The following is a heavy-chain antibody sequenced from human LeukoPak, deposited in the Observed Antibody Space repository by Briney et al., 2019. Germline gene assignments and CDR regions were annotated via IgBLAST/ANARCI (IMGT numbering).Heavy chain of an antibody. J-gene: IGHJ5*02. CDR1: GFTFSDYY. V-gene: IGHV3-11*01. CDR3: ARGDSYNWNRFVFDP. Sequence: PGGSLRLSCAASGFTFSDYYMSWIRQAPGKGLEWVSYISSSGSTIYYADSVKGRFTISRDNAKNSLYLQMNSLRSEDTAVYYCARGDSYNWNRFVFDPWGQGTLVTVSS. CDR2: ISSSGSTI. D-gene: IGHD1-20*01.